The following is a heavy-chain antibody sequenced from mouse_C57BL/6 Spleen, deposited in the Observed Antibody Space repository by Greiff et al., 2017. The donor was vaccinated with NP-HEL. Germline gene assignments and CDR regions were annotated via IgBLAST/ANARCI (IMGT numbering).Heavy chain of an antibody. Sequence: QVQLQQSGAELVRPGSSVKLSCKASGYTFTSYWMHWVKQRPIQGLEWIGNIDPSDSETHSNQKFKDKATLTVDKSYSTAYMQLSSLTSEDSAVYYCARDYYYGSNYSLDDWGQGTTLTVSS. D-gene: IGHD1-1*01. CDR2: IDPSDSET. CDR3: ARDYYYGSNYSLDD. CDR1: GYTFTSYW. V-gene: IGHV1-52*01. J-gene: IGHJ2*01.